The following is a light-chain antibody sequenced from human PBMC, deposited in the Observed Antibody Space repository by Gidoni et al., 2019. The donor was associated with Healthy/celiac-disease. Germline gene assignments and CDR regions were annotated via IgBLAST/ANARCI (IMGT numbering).Light chain of an antibody. V-gene: IGKV1-33*01. CDR3: QQYDNLPFMYT. J-gene: IGKJ2*01. Sequence: DIQMTQSPSSLSASVGDRVTITCQASQDISNYLNWYQQKPGKAPKLLIYDASNLETGVPSRFSGSGSGTDFTFTISSLQPEDIATYYCQQYDNLPFMYTFXXXTKLEIK. CDR1: QDISNY. CDR2: DAS.